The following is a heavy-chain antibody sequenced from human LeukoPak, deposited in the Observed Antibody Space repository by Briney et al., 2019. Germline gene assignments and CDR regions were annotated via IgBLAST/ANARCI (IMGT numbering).Heavy chain of an antibody. V-gene: IGHV1-46*01. D-gene: IGHD3-9*01. CDR1: GYTFTSYY. CDR2: ISPSGDTT. CDR3: ARDRGGTGYPLGDY. J-gene: IGHJ4*02. Sequence: ASVKVSCKASGYTFTSYYIHWVRQAPGQELEWMGMISPSGDTTTYAQKFQGRVTMTRDTSTSTVYMELSSLRSEDKAVYYCARDRGGTGYPLGDYWGQGTLVTASS.